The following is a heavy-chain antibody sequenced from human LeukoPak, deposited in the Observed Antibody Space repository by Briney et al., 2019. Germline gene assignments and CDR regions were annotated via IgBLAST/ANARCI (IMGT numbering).Heavy chain of an antibody. J-gene: IGHJ4*02. V-gene: IGHV4-34*01. CDR2: INHSGST. CDR1: GESFSGYY. Sequence: SETLSLTCAVYGESFSGYYWSWIRQPPGKGLEWIGEINHSGSTNYNPSLKSRVTISVDTSKDQFSLKLSSVTAADTAVYYCARGVARTYYSDTSGYAAADYWGQGTLVTVSS. CDR3: ARGVARTYYSDTSGYAAADY. D-gene: IGHD3-22*01.